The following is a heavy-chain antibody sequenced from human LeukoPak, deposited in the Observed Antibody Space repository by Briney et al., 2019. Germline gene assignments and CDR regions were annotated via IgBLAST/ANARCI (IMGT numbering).Heavy chain of an antibody. CDR2: ITSSGGDS. Sequence: PGGSLRLSCAASGFTFTNYAMSWVRQGPGEGLEWVSAITSSGGDSYYADSVKGWFTISKDSSKNTLYLQMNSLRAEDTAVYYCAKADSGDYAFDSWGQGTLVAVSS. CDR1: GFTFTNYA. J-gene: IGHJ4*02. CDR3: AKADSGDYAFDS. V-gene: IGHV3-23*01. D-gene: IGHD4-17*01.